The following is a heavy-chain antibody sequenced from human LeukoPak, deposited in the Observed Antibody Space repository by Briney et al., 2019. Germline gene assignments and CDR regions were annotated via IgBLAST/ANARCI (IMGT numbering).Heavy chain of an antibody. J-gene: IGHJ5*02. V-gene: IGHV4-30-4*01. CDR1: GGSISSGDYY. CDR2: MYYSGST. Sequence: SETLSLTCTVCGGSISSGDYYWSWIRQPPGTGLEGIGYMYYSGSTYYNPSLKRRVTISVDRSKNQFSLKLSSVTAADTAVYYCARAPGYNPIRFDPWGQGTLVTVSS. D-gene: IGHD5-24*01. CDR3: ARAPGYNPIRFDP.